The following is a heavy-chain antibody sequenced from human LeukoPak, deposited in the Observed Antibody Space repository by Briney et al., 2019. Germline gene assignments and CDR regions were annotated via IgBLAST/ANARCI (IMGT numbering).Heavy chain of an antibody. Sequence: PAWALSLSRPASGFTLSSYRMNWVRQAPCKGLEWVSSISGTSSNIYYADSLKGRFTISRDNAKNSLYLQMNSLRGEVTAVYYCVRETWIDDYWGQGTLVTVSS. V-gene: IGHV3-21*01. J-gene: IGHJ4*02. CDR1: GFTLSSYR. D-gene: IGHD5-12*01. CDR3: VRETWIDDY. CDR2: ISGTSSNI.